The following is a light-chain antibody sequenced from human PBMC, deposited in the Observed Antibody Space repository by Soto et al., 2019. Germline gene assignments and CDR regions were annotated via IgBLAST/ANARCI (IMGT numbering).Light chain of an antibody. J-gene: IGKJ5*01. V-gene: IGKV3-15*01. CDR2: GAS. CDR1: HSVNSH. Sequence: MMMTQSPATSSVSPGERVTLSCRTSHSVNSHVAWYQQKPGQAPRLLLYGASTRATGIPVRFSGSGFGTEFTLTISSLQSEDFAVYYCRQYKNWPLFGQGTRLEIK. CDR3: RQYKNWPL.